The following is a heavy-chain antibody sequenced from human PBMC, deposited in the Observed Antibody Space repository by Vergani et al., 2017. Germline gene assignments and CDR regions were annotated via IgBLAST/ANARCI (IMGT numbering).Heavy chain of an antibody. CDR2: IRYDGSDK. CDR1: GFTFSSYG. J-gene: IGHJ3*02. Sequence: VQVLESGGGLVQPGGSLRLSCAASGFTFSSYGINWVRQAPGKGLEWVAFIRYDGSDKYYADSVKGRFTISRDNSNNTLYLQMNSLRAEDTALYYCAKVDSSGYYYVGAFDIWGQGTMVTVSS. V-gene: IGHV3-30*02. CDR3: AKVDSSGYYYVGAFDI. D-gene: IGHD3-22*01.